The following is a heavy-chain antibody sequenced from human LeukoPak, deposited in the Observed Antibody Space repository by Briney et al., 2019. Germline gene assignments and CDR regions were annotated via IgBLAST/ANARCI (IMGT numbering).Heavy chain of an antibody. CDR3: ATIGSSRYYYYFDY. V-gene: IGHV3-15*01. D-gene: IGHD3-22*01. J-gene: IGHJ4*02. Sequence: GGSLRLSCAASGFTFNQAWMTWVRQAPGKGLEWVGRIKSKTDRGTTDYAAPVKGRFTISRDDSKNTLYLQMNSLKTEDTAVYYCATIGSSRYYYYFDYWGKGSLVTVSS. CDR1: GFTFNQAW. CDR2: IKSKTDRGTT.